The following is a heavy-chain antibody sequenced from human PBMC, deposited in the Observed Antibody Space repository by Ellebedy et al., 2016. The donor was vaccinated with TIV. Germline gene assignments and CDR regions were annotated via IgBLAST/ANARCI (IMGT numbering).Heavy chain of an antibody. D-gene: IGHD6-6*01. Sequence: GSLRLXXPVSGGSISSYYWSWIRQPPGKGLEWIGYIYYSGSTNYNPSLKSRVSISVDTSKNQFSLKLSSVTAADTAVYYCARDYIGWSSSSIDYWGQGTLVTVSS. V-gene: IGHV4-59*01. CDR2: IYYSGST. J-gene: IGHJ4*02. CDR1: GGSISSYY. CDR3: ARDYIGWSSSSIDY.